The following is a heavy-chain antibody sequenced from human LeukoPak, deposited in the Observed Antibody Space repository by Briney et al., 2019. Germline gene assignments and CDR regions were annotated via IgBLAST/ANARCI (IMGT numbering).Heavy chain of an antibody. CDR2: INSRSTYI. CDR3: ARDETNGFDS. CDR1: GFTFSNYN. Sequence: GGSLRLSCGASGFTFSNYNMNWVRQAPGEGLEWVSSINSRSTYIFYADSVMGRFTISRDNTKNSLFLQMNSLRAEDTAVYYCARDETNGFDSWGQGTLVTVSS. D-gene: IGHD1-14*01. V-gene: IGHV3-21*01. J-gene: IGHJ5*01.